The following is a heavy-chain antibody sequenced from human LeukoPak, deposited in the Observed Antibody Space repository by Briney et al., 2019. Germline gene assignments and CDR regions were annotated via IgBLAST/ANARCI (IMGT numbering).Heavy chain of an antibody. CDR2: INHSGGT. Sequence: SETLSLTCAVYGGSFSGYYWSWIRQPPGKGLEWIGEINHSGGTNYNPSLKSRVTILVDTSKNQFSLKLSSVTAADTAVYYCARGLPTMVRGVIITGRGVLVDYWGQGTLVTVSS. J-gene: IGHJ4*02. V-gene: IGHV4-34*01. D-gene: IGHD3-10*01. CDR1: GGSFSGYY. CDR3: ARGLPTMVRGVIITGRGVLVDY.